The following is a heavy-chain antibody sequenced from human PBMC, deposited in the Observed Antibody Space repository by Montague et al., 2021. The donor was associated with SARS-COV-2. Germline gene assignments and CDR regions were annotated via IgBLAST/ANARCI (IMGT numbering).Heavy chain of an antibody. CDR1: GGSISSNF. CDR2: IYYSGST. J-gene: IGHJ4*02. D-gene: IGHD5-12*01. CDR3: ARTRGYDPLFDF. Sequence: SETLSLTCTVSGGSISSNFWSWIRQPPGKGLEWIGYIYYSGSTXXXPSXRSRVTISADTSKKQFSLQLSSVTAADTAVYYCARTRGYDPLFDFWGQGTLVTVSS. V-gene: IGHV4-59*01.